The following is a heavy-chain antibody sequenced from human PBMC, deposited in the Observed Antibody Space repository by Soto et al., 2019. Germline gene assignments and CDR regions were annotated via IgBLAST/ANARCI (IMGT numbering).Heavy chain of an antibody. Sequence: PSETLSLTCTVSGGSISSGGYYWSWIRQHPGKGLEWIGYIYYSGSTYYNPSLKSRVTISVDTSKNQFSLKLSSVTAADTAVYYCASALRRFGDPRGYFDYWGQGTLVTVSS. CDR1: GGSISSGGYY. CDR2: IYYSGST. V-gene: IGHV4-31*03. D-gene: IGHD3-10*01. J-gene: IGHJ4*02. CDR3: ASALRRFGDPRGYFDY.